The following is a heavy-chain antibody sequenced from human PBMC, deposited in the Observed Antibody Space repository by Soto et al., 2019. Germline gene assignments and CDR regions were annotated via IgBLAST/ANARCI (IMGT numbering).Heavy chain of an antibody. CDR1: GFSLSTSGVG. D-gene: IGHD4-17*01. Sequence: QITLKESGPPLVKPTQTLTLTCTFSGFSLSTSGVGVGWIRQPPGKALEWLALIYWDDDKRYSPSLKSRLTXTXXTSKNQVVLTMPTMDPVDTATYSCAHSETTVPFDCWGQGTLVAVSS. CDR3: AHSETTVPFDC. V-gene: IGHV2-5*02. CDR2: IYWDDDK. J-gene: IGHJ4*02.